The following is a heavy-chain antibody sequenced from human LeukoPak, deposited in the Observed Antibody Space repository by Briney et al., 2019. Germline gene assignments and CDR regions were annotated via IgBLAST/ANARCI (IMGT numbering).Heavy chain of an antibody. J-gene: IGHJ5*02. V-gene: IGHV4-59*08. CDR3: ATVITMVRGGFHP. Sequence: SETLSLTCTVAGGSISSFYWNWIRQPPGKALEWIGSIFFSGSTKYNPSLKTRVTISVETSKNQFSLKLSSVSTTATAMYYCATVITMVRGGFHPWGQGSLVTVSS. CDR2: IFFSGST. CDR1: GGSISSFY. D-gene: IGHD3-10*01.